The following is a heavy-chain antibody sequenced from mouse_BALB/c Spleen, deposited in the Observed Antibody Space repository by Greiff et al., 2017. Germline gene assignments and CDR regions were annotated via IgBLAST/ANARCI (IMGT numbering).Heavy chain of an antibody. V-gene: IGHV1-69*01. CDR1: GYTFTDYW. CDR3: ARRLLSWYFDV. CDR2: IDTSDSYT. D-gene: IGHD2-12*01. Sequence: QVQLQQPGAELVMPGASVKMSCKASGYTFTDYWMHWVKQRPGQGLEWIGAIDTSDSYTSYNQKFKGKATLTVDESSSTAYMQLSSLTSEDSAVYYCARRLLSWYFDVWGAGTTVTVSS. J-gene: IGHJ1*01.